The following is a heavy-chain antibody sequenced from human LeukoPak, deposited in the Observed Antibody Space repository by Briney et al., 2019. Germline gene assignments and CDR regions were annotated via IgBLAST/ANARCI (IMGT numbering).Heavy chain of an antibody. CDR1: GGSFSGYY. Sequence: SETLSLTCAVYGGSFSGYYWSWIRQPPGKGLEWIGEINHSGSTNYNPSLKSRVTISVDTSKNQFSLKLSSVTAADTAVYYCARGLDWIDISAFDIWGQGTMVTVSS. CDR3: ARGLDWIDISAFDI. J-gene: IGHJ3*02. V-gene: IGHV4-34*01. CDR2: INHSGST. D-gene: IGHD1-1*01.